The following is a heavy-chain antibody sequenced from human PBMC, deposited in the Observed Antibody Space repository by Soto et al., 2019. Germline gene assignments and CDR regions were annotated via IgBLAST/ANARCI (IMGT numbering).Heavy chain of an antibody. CDR1: GYTFTTYD. CDR2: MNPNNGNT. J-gene: IGHJ5*02. V-gene: IGHV1-8*01. Sequence: ASVKVSCKASGYTFTTYDINWVRQATGQGLEWMGWMNPNNGNTGYAQKFQGRVTMTRNTSISTAYMELSSLRSEDTAVYYCARPPGGRGIAVSWGQGTLVTVSS. D-gene: IGHD6-19*01. CDR3: ARPPGGRGIAVS.